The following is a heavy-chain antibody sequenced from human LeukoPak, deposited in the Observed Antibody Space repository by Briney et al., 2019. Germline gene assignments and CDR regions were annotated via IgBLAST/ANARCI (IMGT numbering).Heavy chain of an antibody. V-gene: IGHV3-23*01. CDR2: ISGSGGRT. Sequence: GGSLRLSCAASGFTFSNYAMSWVRQAPGKGLEWVSVISGSGGRTHYADSVKGRFSISRDNPKNTLYVQMNSLRAEDTAVYYCANLYGSGSRSVDYWGQGTLVTVSS. CDR1: GFTFSNYA. J-gene: IGHJ4*02. D-gene: IGHD3-10*01. CDR3: ANLYGSGSRSVDY.